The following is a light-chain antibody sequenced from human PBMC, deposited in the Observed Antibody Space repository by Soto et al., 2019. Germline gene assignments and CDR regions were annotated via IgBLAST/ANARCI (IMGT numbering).Light chain of an antibody. CDR1: RSDIGDSNY. V-gene: IGLV2-8*01. CDR3: ASKAGSSRHVV. CDR2: EVI. J-gene: IGLJ2*01. Sequence: QFALTQPPSASGSPGQSVTISCTGSRSDIGDSNYVSWYQQHPRKAPKLIISEVINRPSGVPDRFSASKSGNTASLTISGLQAEDEADYYCASKAGSSRHVVFGGGTQLTVL.